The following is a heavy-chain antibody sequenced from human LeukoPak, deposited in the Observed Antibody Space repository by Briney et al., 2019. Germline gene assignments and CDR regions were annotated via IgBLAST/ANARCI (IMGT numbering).Heavy chain of an antibody. Sequence: GGSLRLSCAASGFTFSSYAMHWVRQAPGKGLEYVSDISSDGGSPFHVNSVKGRFTISRDNSKDTLYLQMGSLRAEDMAVYYCAREYCSGGRCQYYFDYWGQGTLVTVSS. CDR2: ISSDGGSP. V-gene: IGHV3-64*01. J-gene: IGHJ4*02. D-gene: IGHD2-15*01. CDR3: AREYCSGGRCQYYFDY. CDR1: GFTFSSYA.